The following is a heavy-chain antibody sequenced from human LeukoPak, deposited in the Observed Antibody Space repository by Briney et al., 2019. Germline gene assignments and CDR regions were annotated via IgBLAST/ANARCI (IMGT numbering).Heavy chain of an antibody. V-gene: IGHV1-69*05. D-gene: IGHD4-11*01. CDR3: ARVEVTTGMDV. CDR1: GATFSSYA. CDR2: IIPIFGTA. J-gene: IGHJ6*03. Sequence: SVKVSCKASGATFSSYAVSWVRQAPGQGLEWMGRIIPIFGTANYAQKFQGRVTITTDESTSTAYMELSSLRSEDTAVYYCARVEVTTGMDVWGKGTTVTVSS.